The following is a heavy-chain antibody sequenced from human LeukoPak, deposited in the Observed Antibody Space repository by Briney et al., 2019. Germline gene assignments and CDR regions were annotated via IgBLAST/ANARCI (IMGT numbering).Heavy chain of an antibody. Sequence: SETLSLTCTVSGYSISSGYYWGWIRQPPGKGLEWIGSIYHSGSTYYNPSLKSRVTISVDTSKNQFSLKLSSVTAADTAVYYCARAVFNYYYYYMDVWGKGTTVTVSS. CDR3: ARAVFNYYYYYMDV. D-gene: IGHD3-10*01. CDR1: GYSISSGYY. CDR2: IYHSGST. J-gene: IGHJ6*03. V-gene: IGHV4-38-2*02.